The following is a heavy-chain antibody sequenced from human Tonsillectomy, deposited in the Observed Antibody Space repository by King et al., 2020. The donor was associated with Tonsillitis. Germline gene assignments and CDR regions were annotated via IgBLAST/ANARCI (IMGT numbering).Heavy chain of an antibody. V-gene: IGHV3-30*02. CDR1: GFTFSSYG. Sequence: VQLVESGGGVVQPGGSLRLSCAASGFTFSSYGMHWVRQAPGKGLEWVAFIRYDGSNKYYADSVKGRFTISRDNSKNTLYLQMNSLRAEDTAVYYCAKGLEPDTGPKYYYYYGMDVWGQGTTVTVSS. CDR2: IRYDGSNK. D-gene: IGHD5-18*01. CDR3: AKGLEPDTGPKYYYYYGMDV. J-gene: IGHJ6*02.